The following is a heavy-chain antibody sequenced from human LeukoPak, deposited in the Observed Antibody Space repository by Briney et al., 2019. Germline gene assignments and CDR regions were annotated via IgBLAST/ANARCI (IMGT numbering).Heavy chain of an antibody. D-gene: IGHD6-6*01. Sequence: ASVKVSCKASGYTFTSYYMHWARQAPGQGLEWMGIINPSGGSTSYAQKFQGRVTTTRDMSTSTAYMELSSLRSEDTAVYYCARMKYSSSSYYYMDVWGKGTTVTVSS. CDR2: INPSGGST. V-gene: IGHV1-46*01. CDR3: ARMKYSSSSYYYMDV. CDR1: GYTFTSYY. J-gene: IGHJ6*03.